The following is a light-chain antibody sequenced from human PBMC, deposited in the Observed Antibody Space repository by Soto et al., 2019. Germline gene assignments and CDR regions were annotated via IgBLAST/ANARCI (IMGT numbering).Light chain of an antibody. CDR2: DVS. V-gene: IGLV2-14*03. Sequence: QSALTQPASVSGSPGQSITISCTGTSSDVGGYNYVSWYQQHPGKAPKLMIYDVSNRPSGVSNRFSGSKSGNTASLTISGLQAEDEADYYCSSYTSRVTLGFGGGTKLTVL. CDR1: SSDVGGYNY. CDR3: SSYTSRVTLG. J-gene: IGLJ3*02.